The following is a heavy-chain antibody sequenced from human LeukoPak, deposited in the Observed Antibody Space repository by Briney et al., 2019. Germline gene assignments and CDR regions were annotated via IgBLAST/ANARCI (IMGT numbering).Heavy chain of an antibody. J-gene: IGHJ4*02. CDR1: GFTFSSYG. V-gene: IGHV3-7*01. D-gene: IGHD1-26*01. CDR3: ARDNTVGAGGYYFDY. Sequence: PGGSLRLSCAASGFTFSSYGMSWVRQAPGKGLEWVADIKQDGSEKYYVDSVKGRFTISRDNAKNSLYLQMNSLRAEDTAVYYCARDNTVGAGGYYFDYWGQGTLVTVSS. CDR2: IKQDGSEK.